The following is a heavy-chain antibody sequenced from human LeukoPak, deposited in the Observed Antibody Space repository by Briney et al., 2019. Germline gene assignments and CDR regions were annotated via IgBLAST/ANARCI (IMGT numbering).Heavy chain of an antibody. CDR1: GFTFNTYG. D-gene: IGHD6-19*01. Sequence: PGGSLRLSCAASGFTFNTYGMSWVRQAPGKGLEWVSAISGISDSGGSTDYADSVKGRFTISRDNSKNTLYLQMNSLRAEDTAVYYCTTGQWLEDYYFDYWGQGTLVTVSS. J-gene: IGHJ4*02. CDR3: TTGQWLEDYYFDY. V-gene: IGHV3-23*01. CDR2: ISGISDSGGST.